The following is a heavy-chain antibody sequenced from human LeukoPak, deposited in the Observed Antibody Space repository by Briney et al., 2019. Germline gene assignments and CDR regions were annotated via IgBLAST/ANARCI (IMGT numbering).Heavy chain of an antibody. CDR2: LSAYNGNT. CDR1: GYTFTSYG. J-gene: IGHJ6*03. D-gene: IGHD4-17*01. CDR3: ARGEWYGDYGVDYYYMDV. V-gene: IGHV1-18*01. Sequence: ASVKVSCKASGYTFTSYGISWVRQAPGQGLEWMGWLSAYNGNTNYAQKFQGRVTMTTDTSTSTAYMELSSLRSEDTAVYYCARGEWYGDYGVDYYYMDVWGKGTTVTISS.